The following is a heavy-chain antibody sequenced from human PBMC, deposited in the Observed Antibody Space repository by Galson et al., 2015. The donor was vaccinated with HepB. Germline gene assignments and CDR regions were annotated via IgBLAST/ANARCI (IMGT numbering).Heavy chain of an antibody. D-gene: IGHD6-13*01. V-gene: IGHV3-73*01. Sequence: SLRLSCAASGFTFSGSAMHWVRQASGKGLEWVGRIRSKANSYATAYAASVKGRFTISRDDSKNTAYLQMNSLKTEDTAVYYCTRLLIAAPEFDPWGQGTLVTVSS. CDR3: TRLLIAAPEFDP. CDR1: GFTFSGSA. CDR2: IRSKANSYAT. J-gene: IGHJ5*02.